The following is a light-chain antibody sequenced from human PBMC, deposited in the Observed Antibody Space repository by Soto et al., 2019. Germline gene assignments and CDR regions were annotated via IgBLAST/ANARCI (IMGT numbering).Light chain of an antibody. Sequence: DIQMTQSPSTLSGSVGARVTITCRASQPISSWLACYQQKPGKAPKLLIYKASTLKSGVPSRFSGSGSGTEFTLTISSLQPDDFATYYCQHYNSYSEAFGQGTKVDIK. CDR3: QHYNSYSEA. CDR2: KAS. V-gene: IGKV1-5*03. J-gene: IGKJ1*01. CDR1: QPISSW.